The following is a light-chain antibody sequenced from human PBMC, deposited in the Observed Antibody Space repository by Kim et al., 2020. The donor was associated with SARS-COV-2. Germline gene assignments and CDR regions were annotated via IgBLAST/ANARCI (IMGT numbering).Light chain of an antibody. CDR3: SSYAASSTVI. Sequence: YNYVFWYQQHPDKAPKLIIYDVNKRPSGISSRFSGFKSDNTASLTISGLQAEDEATSHCSSYAASSTVIFGGGTQLTVL. CDR1: YNY. CDR2: DVN. V-gene: IGLV2-14*03. J-gene: IGLJ2*01.